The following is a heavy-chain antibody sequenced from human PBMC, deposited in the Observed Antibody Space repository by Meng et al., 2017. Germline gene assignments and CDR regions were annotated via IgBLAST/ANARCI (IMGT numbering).Heavy chain of an antibody. D-gene: IGHD1-26*01. J-gene: IGHJ4*02. CDR3: ARSPIVGATGMGYYFDY. V-gene: IGHV1-69*01. Sequence: QVQRVQPGAEVKKPGASVKVSCKASGSTFTSYDISWVRQAPGQGLEWMGGIIPIFGTANYAQKFQGRVTITADESTSTAYMELSSLRSEDTAVYYCARSPIVGATGMGYYFDYWGQGTLVTVSS. CDR2: IIPIFGTA. CDR1: GSTFTSYD.